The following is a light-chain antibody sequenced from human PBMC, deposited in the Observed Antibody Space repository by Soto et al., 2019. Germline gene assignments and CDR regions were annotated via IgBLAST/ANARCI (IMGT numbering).Light chain of an antibody. V-gene: IGLV1-44*01. CDR3: AALDHSRNSFV. J-gene: IGLJ1*01. Sequence: QSVLTQPPSMSGTPGQRVTISCSGSNSNIGTNTVDWYQHLPGKAPKVLIYNNDQRPSGVPVRFSGSKSATTASLAISALQSEDAADYYWAALDHSRNSFVFGTGTKLAV. CDR1: NSNIGTNT. CDR2: NND.